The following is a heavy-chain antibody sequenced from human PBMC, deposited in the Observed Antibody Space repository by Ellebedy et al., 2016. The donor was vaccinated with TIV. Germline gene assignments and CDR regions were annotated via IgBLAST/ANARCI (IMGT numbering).Heavy chain of an antibody. D-gene: IGHD2-2*01. Sequence: GESLKISXAASGFTFSSYGMHWVRQAPGKGLEWVAVIWYDGSNKYYADSVKGRFTISRDNSKNTLYLQMNSLRAEDTAVYYCAKEGVVVVPAATDYWGQGTLVTVSS. CDR3: AKEGVVVVPAATDY. V-gene: IGHV3-33*06. CDR1: GFTFSSYG. J-gene: IGHJ4*02. CDR2: IWYDGSNK.